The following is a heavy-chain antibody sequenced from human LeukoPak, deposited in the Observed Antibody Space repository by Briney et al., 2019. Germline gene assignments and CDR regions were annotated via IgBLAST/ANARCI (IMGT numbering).Heavy chain of an antibody. CDR2: NDYSGST. D-gene: IGHD3-10*01. V-gene: IGHV4-59*11. Sequence: PSETLSLTCIVSGGPISTHYWSWSRQPPGKGLEWIGYNDYSGSTNYNPSLKSRVTISVDTSKNQFSLKLNPVTAADTAVYYCARGATFRGTYYMDVWGKGTTVTVSS. CDR3: ARGATFRGTYYMDV. CDR1: GGPISTHY. J-gene: IGHJ6*03.